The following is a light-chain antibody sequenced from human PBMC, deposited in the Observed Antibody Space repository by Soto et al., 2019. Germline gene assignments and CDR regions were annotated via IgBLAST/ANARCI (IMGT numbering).Light chain of an antibody. V-gene: IGLV1-44*01. CDR3: AAWDDSLNGWV. Sequence: QSVLTQPPSASGTPGQRVTISCSGSSSNIGSNTVNWYQQLPGTAPKLLIFSNNQRPSGVPDRFSGSKSRTSASLAISGLQSEDEADYYCAAWDDSLNGWVFGGGTKLTV. CDR1: SSNIGSNT. J-gene: IGLJ3*02. CDR2: SNN.